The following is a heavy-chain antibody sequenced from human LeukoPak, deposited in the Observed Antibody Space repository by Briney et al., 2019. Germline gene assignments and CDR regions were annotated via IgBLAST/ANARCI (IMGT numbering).Heavy chain of an antibody. J-gene: IGHJ6*02. D-gene: IGHD3-3*01. V-gene: IGHV3-9*01. Sequence: GGSLRLSCVASGFFFDDYGMHWVRQVPGKGLEWVSGISWQSRTRKYADSVRGRFTISRDNAKNSLYLQMNSLKLEDTALCYCVKDRDFWSGLDVWGQGTMVTVS. CDR1: GFFFDDYG. CDR2: ISWQSRTR. CDR3: VKDRDFWSGLDV.